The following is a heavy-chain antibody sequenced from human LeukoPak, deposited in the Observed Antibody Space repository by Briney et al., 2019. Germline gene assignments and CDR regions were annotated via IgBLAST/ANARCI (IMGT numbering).Heavy chain of an antibody. CDR3: ARDQSRWPIGY. V-gene: IGHV4-34*01. J-gene: IGHJ4*02. Sequence: SETLSLTCAVYGGSFSGYYWSWIRQPPGKGLEWIGEINHSGSTNYNPSLKSRVTISVDTSKNQFSLKLSSVTAADTAVYYCARDQSRWPIGYWGQGTLVTVSS. CDR1: GGSFSGYY. D-gene: IGHD4-23*01. CDR2: INHSGST.